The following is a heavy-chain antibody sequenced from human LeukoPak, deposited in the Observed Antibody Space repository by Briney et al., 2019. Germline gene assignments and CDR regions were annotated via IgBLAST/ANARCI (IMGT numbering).Heavy chain of an antibody. D-gene: IGHD2-15*01. CDR2: IYPGDSDT. V-gene: IGHV5-51*01. J-gene: IGHJ4*02. CDR1: GYSFTSYW. CDR3: ARRYCSGGNCYSNFDY. Sequence: GESLKISCKGSGYSFTSYWIGWVRLMPGKGLEWMGIIYPGDSDTRYSPSFQGQVTISADKSISTAYLQWSSLKASDTAMYYCARRYCSGGNCYSNFDYWGQGTLVTVSS.